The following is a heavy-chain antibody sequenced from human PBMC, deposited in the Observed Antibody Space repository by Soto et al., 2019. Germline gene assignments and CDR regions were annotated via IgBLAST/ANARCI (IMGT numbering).Heavy chain of an antibody. J-gene: IGHJ4*02. CDR1: GYTFSSYW. D-gene: IGHD2-15*01. Sequence: PGESLKISCKGSGYTFSSYWIGWVRQVPGKGLEWMGIIYPGDSDARYSPSFQGQVTISADKSLTTAYMQWNSLRASDSGIYYCARVGCSGGNCYPIDALDDWGQGTQVTVSS. CDR3: ARVGCSGGNCYPIDALDD. CDR2: IYPGDSDA. V-gene: IGHV5-51*01.